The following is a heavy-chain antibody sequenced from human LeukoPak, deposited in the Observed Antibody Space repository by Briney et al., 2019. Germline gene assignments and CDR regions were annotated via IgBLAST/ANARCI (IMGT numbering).Heavy chain of an antibody. CDR3: ARQLLTYSGYGAINWFDP. V-gene: IGHV4-59*08. Sequence: SETLSLTCTVSGGSISSYYWSWIRQRLGRGLDWIGYIYYSGSTNYNPSLKSRVTISVDTSKNQFSLKLSSVTAADTAVYYCARQLLTYSGYGAINWFDPWGQGTLVTVSS. J-gene: IGHJ5*02. D-gene: IGHD5-12*01. CDR2: IYYSGST. CDR1: GGSISSYY.